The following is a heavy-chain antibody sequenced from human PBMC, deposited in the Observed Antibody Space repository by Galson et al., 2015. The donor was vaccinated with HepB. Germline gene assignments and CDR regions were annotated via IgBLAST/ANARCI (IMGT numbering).Heavy chain of an antibody. CDR1: GYTFTSYG. J-gene: IGHJ6*02. D-gene: IGHD3-22*01. CDR2: ISAYNGNT. Sequence: SVKVSCKASGYTFTSYGISWVRQAPGQGLEWMGWISAYNGNTNYAQKLQGRVTMTTDSSTSTAYMELRSLRSDDTAVYYCARVGPFSAPYDSSGYDWNFYYYYYGMDVWGQGTTVTVSS. V-gene: IGHV1-18*04. CDR3: ARVGPFSAPYDSSGYDWNFYYYYYGMDV.